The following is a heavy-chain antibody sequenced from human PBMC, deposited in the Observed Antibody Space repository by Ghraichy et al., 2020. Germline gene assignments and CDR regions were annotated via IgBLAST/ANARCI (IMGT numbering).Heavy chain of an antibody. CDR2: TYYTGST. D-gene: IGHD3-16*01. V-gene: IGHV4-59*01. J-gene: IGHJ6*02. CDR1: GDSLSSDY. CDR3: ARGVSVKYYGMDV. Sequence: SETLSLTCTVSGDSLSSDYWSWIRQPPGKGLECIGYTYYTGSTHYYPSLKSRITISVDRSKNQISLRLRSVTAADTGVYYCARGVSVKYYGMDVWGQGTTVAVSS.